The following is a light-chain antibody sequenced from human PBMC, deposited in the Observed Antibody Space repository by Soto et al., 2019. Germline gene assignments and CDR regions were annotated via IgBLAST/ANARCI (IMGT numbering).Light chain of an antibody. V-gene: IGKV3-20*01. CDR3: HHYVVSPWA. CDR2: GAS. J-gene: IGKJ1*01. CDR1: QSVNRF. Sequence: EIVLTQSPGTLSLSPGERATLSCRASQSVNRFLAWFQQKPGQVPRLLIYGASNRATGIPDRFSGSGSETDFTLTITRLEPEDFAVYYCHHYVVSPWACGQGTKVENK.